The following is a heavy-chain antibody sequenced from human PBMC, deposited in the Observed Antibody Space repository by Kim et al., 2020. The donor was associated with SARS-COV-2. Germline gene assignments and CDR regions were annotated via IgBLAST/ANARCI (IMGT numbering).Heavy chain of an antibody. Sequence: YNPSLKSRVTISVDTSKNQFSLKLSSVTAADTAVYYCARDRSIAARPVDYWGQGTLVTVSS. J-gene: IGHJ4*02. CDR3: ARDRSIAARPVDY. V-gene: IGHV4-39*07. D-gene: IGHD6-6*01.